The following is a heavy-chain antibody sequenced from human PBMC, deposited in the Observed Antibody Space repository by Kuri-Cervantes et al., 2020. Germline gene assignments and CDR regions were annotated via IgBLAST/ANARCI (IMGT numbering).Heavy chain of an antibody. CDR1: GGSFSGYY. Sequence: SETLSLTCAVSGGSFSGYYWSWIRQPPGKGLEWIGEINHSGSTNYNPSLKSRVAMSVDTSKNQLSLKLTSVTAADTAVYYCGRGRVRYFAYWGQRTLVTVSS. J-gene: IGHJ4*02. CDR3: GRGRVRYFAY. V-gene: IGHV4-34*01. CDR2: INHSGST. D-gene: IGHD1-14*01.